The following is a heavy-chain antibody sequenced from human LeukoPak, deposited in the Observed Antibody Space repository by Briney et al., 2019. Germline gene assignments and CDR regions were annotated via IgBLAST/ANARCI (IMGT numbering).Heavy chain of an antibody. D-gene: IGHD5-12*01. V-gene: IGHV4-39*01. CDR3: ARQGPLSGYDYAAFDY. Sequence: PSETLSLTCTVSGDSTTSSSHYWGWVRQPPGKGLEWIGSIYYSGSTYYNPSLKSRVTISVDTSENQFSLNLRSVTAADTAVYYCARQGPLSGYDYAAFDYWGQGTLVIVSS. CDR1: GDSTTSSSHY. CDR2: IYYSGST. J-gene: IGHJ4*02.